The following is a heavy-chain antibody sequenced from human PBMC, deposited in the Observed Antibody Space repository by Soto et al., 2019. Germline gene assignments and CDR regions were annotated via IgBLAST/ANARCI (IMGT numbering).Heavy chain of an antibody. CDR1: GGSISSGGYY. J-gene: IGHJ4*02. CDR2: IYYSGST. Sequence: QVQLQESGPGLVKPSQTLSLTCTVSGGSISSGGYYWSWIRQHPGKGLEWIGYIYYSGSTYYNPSLKSRVTISVDTSKNQFSLKLSSVTAADTAVYYCASGRFGELSAWDAFDIWGQGTLVTVSS. CDR3: ASGRFGELSAWDAFDI. D-gene: IGHD3-10*01. V-gene: IGHV4-31*03.